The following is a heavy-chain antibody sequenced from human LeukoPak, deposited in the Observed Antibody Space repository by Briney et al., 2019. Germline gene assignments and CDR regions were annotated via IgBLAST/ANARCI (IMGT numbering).Heavy chain of an antibody. D-gene: IGHD6-6*01. CDR3: AREYSSSLVRGWFDP. CDR1: GFTFSSYG. CDR2: IWYDGSNK. V-gene: IGHV3-33*01. J-gene: IGHJ5*02. Sequence: GGSLRLPCAASGFTFSSYGMHRVRQAPGKGLEWVAVIWYDGSNKYYADSVKGRFTISRDNSKNTLYLQMNSLRAEDTAVYYCAREYSSSLVRGWFDPWGQGTLVTVSS.